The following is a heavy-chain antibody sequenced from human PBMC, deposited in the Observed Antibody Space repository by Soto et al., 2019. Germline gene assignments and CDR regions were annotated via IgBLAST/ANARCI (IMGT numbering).Heavy chain of an antibody. Sequence: VHLVQSGAEVTKAGSSVKVSCKASGGTFSSHAFSWVRQAPGQGLEWVGGIIPIFETANYAQEFQGRVTISADESTNTVILGLNNLRSDDTAIYFCAIGDRSSWIGNHWGPGTQVTVS. D-gene: IGHD6-6*01. J-gene: IGHJ4*02. CDR3: AIGDRSSWIGNH. CDR2: IIPIFETA. V-gene: IGHV1-69*01. CDR1: GGTFSSHA.